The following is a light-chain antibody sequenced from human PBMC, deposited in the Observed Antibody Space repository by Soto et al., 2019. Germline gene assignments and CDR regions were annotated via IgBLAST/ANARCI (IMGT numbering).Light chain of an antibody. CDR3: YV. CDR2: DVS. Sequence: QSVLTQPASVSGSPGQSITISCTGTSSDVGGYNYVSWYQHHPGKAPKLMIYDVSNRPSGVSNRFSGSKSGNTASLIISGLQAEDEADFSTYVFGTGTRSPS. CDR1: SSDVGGYNY. V-gene: IGLV2-14*03. J-gene: IGLJ1*01.